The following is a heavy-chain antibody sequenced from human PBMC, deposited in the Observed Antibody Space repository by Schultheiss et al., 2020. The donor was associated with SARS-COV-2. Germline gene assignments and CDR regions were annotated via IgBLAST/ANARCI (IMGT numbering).Heavy chain of an antibody. D-gene: IGHD4-17*01. J-gene: IGHJ6*02. CDR2: IYYSGST. Sequence: SQTLSLTCTVSGGSISSGDYYWSWIRQPPGKGLEWIGYIYYSGSTYYNPSLKSRVTISVDTSKNQFSLKLSSVTAADTAVYYCARGLSYGDYFSSRLRNYYYYGMDVWGQGTTVTVSS. CDR3: ARGLSYGDYFSSRLRNYYYYGMDV. V-gene: IGHV4-30-4*01. CDR1: GGSISSGDYY.